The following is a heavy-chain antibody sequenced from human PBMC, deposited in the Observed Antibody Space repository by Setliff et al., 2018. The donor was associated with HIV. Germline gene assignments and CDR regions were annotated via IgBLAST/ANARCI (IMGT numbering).Heavy chain of an antibody. CDR2: IKQDGSEK. J-gene: IGHJ4*02. CDR3: ATDCAVVGGTGSLDS. CDR1: GFTFSSYW. Sequence: GESLKISCAASGFTFSSYWMSWVRQAPGKGLEWVANIKQDGSEKYYVDSVKGRFTISRDNAKNSLYLQMNSLRVEDTAVYYCATDCAVVGGTGSLDSWGQGTLVTVSS. V-gene: IGHV3-7*05. D-gene: IGHD1-26*01.